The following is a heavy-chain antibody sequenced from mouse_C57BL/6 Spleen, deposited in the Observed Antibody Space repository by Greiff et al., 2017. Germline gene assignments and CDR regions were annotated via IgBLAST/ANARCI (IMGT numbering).Heavy chain of an antibody. V-gene: IGHV7-3*01. CDR1: GFTFTDYY. CDR2: IRNKANGYTT. D-gene: IGHD4-1*02. CDR3: ARSTGTTFAY. J-gene: IGHJ3*01. Sequence: EVKLMESGGGLVQPGGSLSLSCAASGFTFTDYYMSWVRQPPGKALEWLGFIRNKANGYTTEYSASVKGRFTISRDNSQSILYLQMNALRAEDSATYYCARSTGTTFAYWGQGTLVTVSA.